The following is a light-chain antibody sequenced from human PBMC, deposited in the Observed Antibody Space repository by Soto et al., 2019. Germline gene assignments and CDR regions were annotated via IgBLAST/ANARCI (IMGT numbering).Light chain of an antibody. CDR3: QQYGSSPLIS. CDR2: GAS. Sequence: VLTQSPGTLSLSPGESATLSCRASQTVSITYLTWYQQKPGQARRLLIFGASKRATGIPDRFSGSGSGRDFTLTISGLEPEDFAVYYCQQYGSSPLISFGQGTRLEIK. V-gene: IGKV3-20*01. J-gene: IGKJ5*01. CDR1: QTVSITY.